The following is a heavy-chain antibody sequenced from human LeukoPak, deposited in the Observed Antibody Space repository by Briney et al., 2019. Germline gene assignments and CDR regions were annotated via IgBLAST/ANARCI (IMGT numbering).Heavy chain of an antibody. CDR1: GGSINSYY. CDR2: IYYSGST. Sequence: SETLSLTCTVSGGSINSYYWSWIRQPPGKGLEWIGYIYYSGSTNYNPSLKSRVTISVDTSKNQFSLKLSSVTAADTAVYYCARVGWSDAFDIWGQGTMVTVSS. V-gene: IGHV4-59*01. J-gene: IGHJ3*02. CDR3: ARVGWSDAFDI.